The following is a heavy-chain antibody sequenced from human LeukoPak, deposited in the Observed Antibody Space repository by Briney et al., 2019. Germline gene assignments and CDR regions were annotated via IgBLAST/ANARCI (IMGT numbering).Heavy chain of an antibody. V-gene: IGHV4-39*01. D-gene: IGHD5-18*01. J-gene: IGHJ4*02. CDR1: GGSTSSSSFY. CDR3: ARHRHSHCYDY. Sequence: PSETLSLTCTVSGGSTSSSSFYWGWIRQPPGKGLECIGRISYSGRTYYNPSLQSRVTISVDTSKNQFSLRLTSVTAADTAVYYCARHRHSHCYDYWGQGTLVTVSS. CDR2: ISYSGRT.